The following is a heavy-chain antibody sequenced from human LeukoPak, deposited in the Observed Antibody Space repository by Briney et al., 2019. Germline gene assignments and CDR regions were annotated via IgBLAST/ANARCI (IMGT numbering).Heavy chain of an antibody. CDR1: GGSISSGSYY. CDR2: IYYSGST. J-gene: IGHJ4*02. Sequence: PSETLSLTCTVSGGSISSGSYYWSWIRQPAGKGLEWIGYIYYSGSTNYNPSLKSRVTISVDTSKNQFSLKLSSVTAADTAVYYCAREGYSSSIYLDYWGQGTLVTVSS. CDR3: AREGYSSSIYLDY. D-gene: IGHD6-13*01. V-gene: IGHV4-61*10.